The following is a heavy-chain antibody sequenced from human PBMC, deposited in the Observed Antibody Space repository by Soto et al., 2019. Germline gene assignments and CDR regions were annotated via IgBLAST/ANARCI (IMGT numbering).Heavy chain of an antibody. J-gene: IGHJ4*02. CDR2: VIPIFGTP. D-gene: IGHD2-15*01. CDR1: GGTFGSYA. CDR3: AKIRWTISLQEEDAI. Sequence: QVQLVQSGAEVKKPGSSVKVSCKSSGGTFGSYAISWVRQAPGQGLEWMGGVIPIFGTPHYAQKFHGRVTITADIPTSTAYLELRSLESADTAVYYCAKIRWTISLQEEDAIWGQGTLVTVSS. V-gene: IGHV1-69*06.